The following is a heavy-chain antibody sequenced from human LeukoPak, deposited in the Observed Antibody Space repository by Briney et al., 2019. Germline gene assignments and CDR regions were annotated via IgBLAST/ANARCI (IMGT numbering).Heavy chain of an antibody. V-gene: IGHV1-46*03. CDR1: GYTFTSYY. CDR2: INPSGGGT. Sequence: ASVKVSCKTSGYTFTSYYMHWMRQAPGQGLEWVGMINPSGGGTSSAQKFQGRVTMTRDTSTSTVYMDLSSLRSEDTAIYYCARRGGCISTSCNLDYWGQGTLVTVSS. D-gene: IGHD2-2*01. CDR3: ARRGGCISTSCNLDY. J-gene: IGHJ4*02.